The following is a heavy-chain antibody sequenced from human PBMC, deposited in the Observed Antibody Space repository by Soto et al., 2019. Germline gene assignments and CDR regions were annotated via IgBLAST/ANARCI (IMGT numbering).Heavy chain of an antibody. J-gene: IGHJ6*03. V-gene: IGHV1-3*01. CDR2: INAGNGNT. D-gene: IGHD1-26*01. CDR3: ARDIQWEPHYYYYYMDV. CDR1: GYTFTNYA. Sequence: ASVKVSCKASGYTFTNYAMHWVRQAPGQRLEWMGWINAGNGNTKYSQKFQGRVTITRDTSASTAYMELSSLRSEDTAVYYCARDIQWEPHYYYYYMDVWGKGTTVTGSS.